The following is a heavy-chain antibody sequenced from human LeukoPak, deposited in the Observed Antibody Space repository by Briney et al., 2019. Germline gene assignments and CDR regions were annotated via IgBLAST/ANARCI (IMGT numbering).Heavy chain of an antibody. CDR3: ARTYYYGSGSYYNFDY. Sequence: SKTLSLTCTVSGGSISSYYWSWIRQPPGKGLEWIGYIYYSGSTNYNPSLKSRVTISVDTSKNRFSLKLSSVTAADTAVYYCARTYYYGSGSYYNFDYWGQGTLVTVSS. CDR2: IYYSGST. D-gene: IGHD3-10*01. J-gene: IGHJ4*02. V-gene: IGHV4-59*01. CDR1: GGSISSYY.